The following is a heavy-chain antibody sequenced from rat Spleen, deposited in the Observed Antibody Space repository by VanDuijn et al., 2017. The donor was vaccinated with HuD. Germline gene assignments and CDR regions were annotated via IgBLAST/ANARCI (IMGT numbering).Heavy chain of an antibody. CDR3: ARSDGVHYYLPFAD. Sequence: EVQLQESGPGPVKVSESLSLTCSVTGHSITSSYRWNWIRKFPGNKLEWMGYRNSAGTTNYNPSLKSRISITRDTSKNQFFLQVNSVSSEDTATYYCARSDGVHYYLPFADWGQGTLVTASS. J-gene: IGHJ3*01. CDR1: GHSITSSYR. CDR2: RNSAGTT. V-gene: IGHV3-3*01. D-gene: IGHD1-1*01.